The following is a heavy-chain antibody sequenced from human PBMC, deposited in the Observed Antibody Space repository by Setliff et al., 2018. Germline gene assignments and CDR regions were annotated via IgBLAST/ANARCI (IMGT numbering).Heavy chain of an antibody. Sequence: PGGSLRLSCVAPGFSFSNYYMSWVRQAPGKGLEWVANIKEDGSEEYYADSVKGRFTISRDNAKNSLYLQMNSLRAEDTAVYYCARVYSGYDPNHYFDYWGQGTLVTVSS. V-gene: IGHV3-7*01. CDR2: IKEDGSEE. CDR3: ARVYSGYDPNHYFDY. J-gene: IGHJ4*02. CDR1: GFSFSNYY. D-gene: IGHD5-12*01.